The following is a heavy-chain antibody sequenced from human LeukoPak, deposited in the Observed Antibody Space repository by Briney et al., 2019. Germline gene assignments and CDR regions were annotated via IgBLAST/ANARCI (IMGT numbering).Heavy chain of an antibody. V-gene: IGHV4-34*01. CDR3: ARGDILLMVYLDPTAGDAFDI. CDR1: GGSFSGYY. J-gene: IGHJ3*02. CDR2: INHSGST. D-gene: IGHD2-8*01. Sequence: SETLSLTCAVYGGSFSGYYWSWIRQPPGKGLEWIGEINHSGSTNYNPSLKSRVTISVDTSKNQFSLKLSSVTAADTAVYYCARGDILLMVYLDPTAGDAFDIWGQGTMVTVSS.